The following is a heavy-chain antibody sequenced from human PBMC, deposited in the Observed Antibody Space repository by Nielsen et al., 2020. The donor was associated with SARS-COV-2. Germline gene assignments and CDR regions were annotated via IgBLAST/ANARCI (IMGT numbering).Heavy chain of an antibody. CDR1: GFTFSSYA. CDR2: ISYDGSNK. Sequence: GESLKISCAASGFTFSSYAMHWVRQAPGKGLEWVAVISYDGSNKYYADSVKGRFTISRDNSKNTLYLQMNSLRAEDTAVYYCARELTTVVSPPGDYWGQGTLVTVSS. V-gene: IGHV3-30-3*01. J-gene: IGHJ4*02. CDR3: ARELTTVVSPPGDY. D-gene: IGHD4-23*01.